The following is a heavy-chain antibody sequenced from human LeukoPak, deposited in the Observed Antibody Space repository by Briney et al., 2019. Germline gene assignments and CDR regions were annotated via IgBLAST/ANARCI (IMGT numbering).Heavy chain of an antibody. CDR2: INPNSGGT. J-gene: IGHJ6*02. D-gene: IGHD2-15*01. CDR1: GYTFTGYY. V-gene: IGHV1-2*02. Sequence: ASVKVSCKASGYTFTGYYMHWVRQAPGQGLEWMGWINPNSGGTNYAQKFQGRVTMTRDTSISTAYMELSRLRSDDTAVYYCARDQGGYCSGGSCYDGIDVWGQGTTVTVSS. CDR3: ARDQGGYCSGGSCYDGIDV.